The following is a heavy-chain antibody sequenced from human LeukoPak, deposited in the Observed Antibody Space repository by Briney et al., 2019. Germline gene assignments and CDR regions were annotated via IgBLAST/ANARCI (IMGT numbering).Heavy chain of an antibody. CDR2: IYPGDSDT. D-gene: IGHD3-3*01. CDR3: ARLTNYDFWSGYYISN. J-gene: IGHJ4*02. CDR1: GYSFTSYW. V-gene: IGHV5-51*01. Sequence: PRESLKISCKGSGYSFTSYWIGWVRQMPRKGLEWMGIIYPGDSDTRYSPSFQGQVTISADKSISTAYLQWSSLKASDTAMYYCARLTNYDFWSGYYISNWGQGTLVTVSS.